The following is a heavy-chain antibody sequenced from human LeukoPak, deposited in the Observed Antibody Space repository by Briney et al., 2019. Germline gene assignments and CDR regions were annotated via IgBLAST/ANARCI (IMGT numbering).Heavy chain of an antibody. CDR1: GFTFSDYW. J-gene: IGHJ6*02. V-gene: IGHV3-23*01. CDR3: AKPEPIVVASPYYYYGMDV. CDR2: ISGSGGST. D-gene: IGHD2-2*01. Sequence: GGSLRLSCAASGFTFSDYWMHWVRQAPGKGLVWVSAISGSGGSTYYADSVKGRFTISRDNSKNTLYLQMNSLRAEDTAVYYCAKPEPIVVASPYYYYGMDVWGQGTTVTVSS.